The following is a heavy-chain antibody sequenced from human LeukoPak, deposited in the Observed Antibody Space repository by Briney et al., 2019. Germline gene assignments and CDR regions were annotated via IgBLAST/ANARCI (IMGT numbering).Heavy chain of an antibody. Sequence: HPGGSLRLSCAASGFTFSSYGMHWVRQAPGKGLEWVAVISYDGSNKYYADSVKGRFTISRDNSKNTLYLQMNSLRAEDTAVYYCARDPGRGDMVPYFDYWGQGTLVTVSS. D-gene: IGHD3-16*02. CDR1: GFTFSSYG. CDR3: ARDPGRGDMVPYFDY. CDR2: ISYDGSNK. V-gene: IGHV3-30*03. J-gene: IGHJ4*02.